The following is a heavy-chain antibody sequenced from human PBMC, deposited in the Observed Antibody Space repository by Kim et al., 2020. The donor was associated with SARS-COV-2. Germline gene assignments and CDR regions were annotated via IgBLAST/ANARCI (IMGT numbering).Heavy chain of an antibody. V-gene: IGHV6-1*01. Sequence: SQTLSLTCAISGDSVSSNSAAWNWIRQSPSRGLEWLGRTYYRSKWYNDYVVSVKSRITINPDTSKNQFSLQLNSVTPEDTAVYYCARGPYSSGRNWFDPWGQGTLVTVSS. CDR3: ARGPYSSGRNWFDP. D-gene: IGHD3-10*01. CDR1: GDSVSSNSAA. J-gene: IGHJ5*02. CDR2: TYYRSKWYN.